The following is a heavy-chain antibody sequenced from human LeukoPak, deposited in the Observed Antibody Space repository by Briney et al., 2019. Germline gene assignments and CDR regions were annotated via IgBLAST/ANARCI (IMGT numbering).Heavy chain of an antibody. CDR2: IYSGGTT. J-gene: IGHJ5*02. CDR1: GFTVSNNY. CDR3: ARDKSGGYYYWFDP. D-gene: IGHD3-22*01. Sequence: GGSLRLSCAASGFTVSNNYMSWVRQAPGKGLEWVSVIYSGGTTYYADSVKGRFTISRDNSKNTLYLQMNSLRAEDTAVYYCARDKSGGYYYWFDPWGQGTLVTVSS. V-gene: IGHV3-53*01.